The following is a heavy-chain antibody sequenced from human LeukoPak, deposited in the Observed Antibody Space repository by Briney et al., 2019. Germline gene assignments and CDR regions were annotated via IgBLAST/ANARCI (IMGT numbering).Heavy chain of an antibody. CDR3: ASRISGIAVALSYYYYRDV. D-gene: IGHD6-19*01. V-gene: IGHV1-69*01. J-gene: IGHJ6*03. CDR2: IIPIFGTA. CDR1: GGTFSSYA. Sequence: SVKVSCKASGGTFSSYAISWVRQAPGQGLEWMGGIIPIFGTATYAQKFQGRVTITADESTSTAYMELSSLRSEDTAVYYCASRISGIAVALSYYYYRDVWGKGTTVTVSS.